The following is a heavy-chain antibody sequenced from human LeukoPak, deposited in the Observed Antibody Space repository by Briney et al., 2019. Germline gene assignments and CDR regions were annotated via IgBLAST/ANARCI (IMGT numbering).Heavy chain of an antibody. CDR3: ARSGDWNWFDP. J-gene: IGHJ5*02. CDR1: GGSISSYY. D-gene: IGHD2-21*02. CDR2: IYYSGST. Sequence: PSETLSLTCTVSGGSISSYYWSWIRQPPGKGLEWIGYIYYSGSTNYNPSLKSRVTISVDTSKNQFSLKLSSVTAADTAVYYCARSGDWNWFDPWGQGTLVTVSS. V-gene: IGHV4-59*01.